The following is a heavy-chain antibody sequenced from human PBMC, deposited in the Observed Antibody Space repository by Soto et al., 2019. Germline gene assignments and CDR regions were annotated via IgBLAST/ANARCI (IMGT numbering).Heavy chain of an antibody. CDR1: GFTVISNY. Sequence: GGSLRLSCAASGFTVISNYMSWVRQAPGKGLEWVSVIYSGGSTYYADSVKGRFTISRDNSKNTLYLQMNSLRAEDTAVYYCVSHDIVVVPAATRSDDWGQGTLVTVSS. CDR2: IYSGGST. CDR3: VSHDIVVVPAATRSDD. V-gene: IGHV3-66*01. J-gene: IGHJ4*02. D-gene: IGHD2-2*01.